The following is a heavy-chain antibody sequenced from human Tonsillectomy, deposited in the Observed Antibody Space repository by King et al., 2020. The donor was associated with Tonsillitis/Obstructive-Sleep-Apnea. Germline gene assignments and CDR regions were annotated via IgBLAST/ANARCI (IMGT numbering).Heavy chain of an antibody. CDR2: INHSGST. J-gene: IGHJ3*02. D-gene: IGHD5-24*01. Sequence: QLQQWGAGLLKPSETLSLTCAVYGGSFSGYYWSWIRQPPGKGLEWIGEINHSGSTNYNPSLKSRVTISVDTSKNQFSLKLSSVTAADTAVYYCARGQRRRDGRPCDAFDIWGQGTMVTVSS. CDR3: ARGQRRRDGRPCDAFDI. CDR1: GGSFSGYY. V-gene: IGHV4-34*01.